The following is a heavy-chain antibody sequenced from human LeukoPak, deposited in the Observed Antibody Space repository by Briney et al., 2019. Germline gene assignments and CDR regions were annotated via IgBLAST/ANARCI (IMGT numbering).Heavy chain of an antibody. D-gene: IGHD2-15*01. Sequence: ASVKVSCKASGGTFSSYAISWVRQAPGQGLEWMGIINPSGGSTSYAQKFQGRVTMTRDTSTSTVYMELSSLRSEDTAVYYCARESLGDCSGGSCSPNFDYWGQGTLVTVSS. CDR1: GGTFSSYA. J-gene: IGHJ4*02. V-gene: IGHV1-46*01. CDR2: INPSGGST. CDR3: ARESLGDCSGGSCSPNFDY.